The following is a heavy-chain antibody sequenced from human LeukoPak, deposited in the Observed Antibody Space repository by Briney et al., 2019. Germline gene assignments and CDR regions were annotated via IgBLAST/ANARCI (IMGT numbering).Heavy chain of an antibody. CDR1: GYSFTSYD. D-gene: IGHD3-22*01. Sequence: ASVTVSCKASGYSFTSYDINWVRQATGQGLEWMGGMNPNGGNTGYEQNFQGRVTITRNTSISTAYMELSSLTSEDTAVYYCARLYYYASSGYDALDIWGQGTMVTVSS. CDR2: MNPNGGNT. CDR3: ARLYYYASSGYDALDI. V-gene: IGHV1-8*03. J-gene: IGHJ3*02.